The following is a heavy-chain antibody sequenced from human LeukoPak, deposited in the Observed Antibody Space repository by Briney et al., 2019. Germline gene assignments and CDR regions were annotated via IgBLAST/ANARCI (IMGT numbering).Heavy chain of an antibody. J-gene: IGHJ5*02. CDR2: IYYSGST. Sequence: SETLSLTCTVFGGSISSSSYYWGWIRQPPGKGLEWIGSIYYSGSTYYNPSLKSRVTISVDTSKNQFSLKLSSVTAADTAVYYCARVVPAAWFDPWGQGTLVTVSS. CDR3: ARVVPAAWFDP. CDR1: GGSISSSSYY. V-gene: IGHV4-39*01. D-gene: IGHD2-2*01.